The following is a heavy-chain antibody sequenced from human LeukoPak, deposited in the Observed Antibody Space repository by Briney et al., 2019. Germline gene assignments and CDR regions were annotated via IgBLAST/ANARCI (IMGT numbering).Heavy chain of an antibody. CDR3: AKGLYSVASILGY. CDR2: IRYDGSNK. CDR1: GFTFSSYG. Sequence: PGGSLRLSCAASGFTFSSYGMHWVRQAPGKGLEWVAFIRYDGSNKYYADSVKDRFTISRDNSKNTLYLQMNSLRAEDTAVYYCAKGLYSVASILGYWGQGTLVTVSS. V-gene: IGHV3-30*02. J-gene: IGHJ4*02. D-gene: IGHD3-16*01.